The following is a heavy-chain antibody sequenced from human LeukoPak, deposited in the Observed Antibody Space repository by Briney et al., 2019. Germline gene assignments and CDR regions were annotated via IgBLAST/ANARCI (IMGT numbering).Heavy chain of an antibody. CDR1: GFTFSSYS. CDR2: ISSSSSYI. Sequence: GGSLRLSCAASGFTFSSYSMNWVRQAPGKGLEWVSSISSSSSYIYYADSVKGRFTISRDNAKNSLYLQMDSLRAEDTAVYYCARAGYYYDSSGSLGDAFDIWGQGTMVTVSS. J-gene: IGHJ3*02. CDR3: ARAGYYYDSSGSLGDAFDI. V-gene: IGHV3-21*01. D-gene: IGHD3-22*01.